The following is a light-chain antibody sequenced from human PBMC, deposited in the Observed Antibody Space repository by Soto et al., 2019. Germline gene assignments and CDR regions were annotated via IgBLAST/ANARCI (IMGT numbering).Light chain of an antibody. Sequence: EIVLTQSPGTLSLSPGERATLSCRASQSVRRNYLSWYRQKPGQAPRLLIYGATSRATGIPDRFSGSGSGTDFTLTISSLESEDFAVYYCQQYDSTPLYTFGQGTKLEIK. CDR1: QSVRRNY. CDR2: GAT. V-gene: IGKV3-20*01. CDR3: QQYDSTPLYT. J-gene: IGKJ2*01.